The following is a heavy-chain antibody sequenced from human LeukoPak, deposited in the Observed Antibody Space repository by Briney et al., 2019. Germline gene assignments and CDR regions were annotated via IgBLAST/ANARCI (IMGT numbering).Heavy chain of an antibody. J-gene: IGHJ3*02. CDR2: IYTSGST. CDR1: GGSISSYY. Sequence: SETLSLTCTVSGGSISSYYWSWIRQPAGKGLEWIGRIYTSGSTNYNPSLKSRVTMSVDTSKNQFSLKLSSMTAADTAVYYCARYMSSGWLPWYFDIWGQGTMVTISS. CDR3: ARYMSSGWLPWYFDI. V-gene: IGHV4-4*07. D-gene: IGHD6-19*01.